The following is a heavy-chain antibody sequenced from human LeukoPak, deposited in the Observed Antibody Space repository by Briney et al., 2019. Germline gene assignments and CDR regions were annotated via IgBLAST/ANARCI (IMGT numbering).Heavy chain of an antibody. J-gene: IGHJ4*02. CDR3: ARRSDSGSDDGEDYFDY. V-gene: IGHV4-34*01. CDR2: INHSGST. D-gene: IGHD1-26*01. Sequence: PSETLSLTCAVYGGSFSGYYWSWIRQPPGKGLEWIGEINHSGSTNYNPPLKSRVTISVDTSKNQFSLKLTSVTAADTAVYFCARRSDSGSDDGEDYFDYWGQGTLVTVSS. CDR1: GGSFSGYY.